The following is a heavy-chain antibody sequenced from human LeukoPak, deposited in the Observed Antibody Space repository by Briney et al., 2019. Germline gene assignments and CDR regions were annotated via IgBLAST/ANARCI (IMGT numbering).Heavy chain of an antibody. CDR3: ARDFQGGTSLFVY. Sequence: SETLSLTCTVSGYSISSGYYWGWIRQPPGKGLEWIASVYHSGSAYYNPSLKSRVTISVDTSKNEFSLKLNSVTAADTAVYYCARDFQGGTSLFVYWGPGTLVTVSS. CDR2: VYHSGSA. J-gene: IGHJ4*02. V-gene: IGHV4-38-2*02. CDR1: GYSISSGYY.